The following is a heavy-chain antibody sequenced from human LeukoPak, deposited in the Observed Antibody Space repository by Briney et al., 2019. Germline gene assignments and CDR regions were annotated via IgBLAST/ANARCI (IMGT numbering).Heavy chain of an antibody. CDR1: GGSFSGDY. CDR2: INHSGST. V-gene: IGHV4-34*01. CDR3: ARGLCGSGGCNYNYYGMDV. J-gene: IGHJ6*02. D-gene: IGHD3-10*01. Sequence: SSETLSLTCAVYGGSFSGDYWSWIRQPPGKGLEWIGDINHSGSTNYNPSLKSRVTMSEDTSKNQFSLKLSSVTAADTAVYYCARGLCGSGGCNYNYYGMDVWGQGTTVTVSS.